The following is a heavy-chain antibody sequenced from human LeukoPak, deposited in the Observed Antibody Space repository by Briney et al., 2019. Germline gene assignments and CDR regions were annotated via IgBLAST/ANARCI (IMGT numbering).Heavy chain of an antibody. Sequence: PGGSLRLSCAASGFTFSSHWMSWVRQAPGKGLEWVANIKPDGSDKYYVDSVKGRFTISRDNAKNSLYLQMNSLRAEDTAVYYCAKLPYGDYNHHWGRGTLVTVSS. J-gene: IGHJ5*02. CDR3: AKLPYGDYNHH. V-gene: IGHV3-7*05. CDR2: IKPDGSDK. D-gene: IGHD4-17*01. CDR1: GFTFSSHW.